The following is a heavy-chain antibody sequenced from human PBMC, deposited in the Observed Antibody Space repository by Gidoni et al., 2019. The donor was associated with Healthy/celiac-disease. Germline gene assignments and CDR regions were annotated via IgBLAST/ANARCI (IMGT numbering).Heavy chain of an antibody. Sequence: EVQLVESGGGLVKPGGYLRLYWAASGFTCRSYSMNWVRQAPGKWLEWVSSISSSRSYIYYADSVKGRFTISRGNAKTSLYLQMNSLRAEDTAVYYCARDSRQSQLKDFQHWGQGTLVTVSS. D-gene: IGHD1-1*01. CDR2: ISSSRSYI. V-gene: IGHV3-21*01. J-gene: IGHJ1*01. CDR1: GFTCRSYS. CDR3: ARDSRQSQLKDFQH.